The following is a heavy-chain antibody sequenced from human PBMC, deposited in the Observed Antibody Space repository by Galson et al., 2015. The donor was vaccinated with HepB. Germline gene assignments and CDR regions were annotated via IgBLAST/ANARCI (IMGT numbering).Heavy chain of an antibody. CDR2: ISAYNGNT. Sequence: SVKVSCKASGYTFTSYGISWVRQAPGQGLEWMGWISAYNGNTNYAQKLQGRVTMTTDTSTSTAYMELRSLRSDDTAVYYCARERTVAGINWFDPWGQGTLVTVSS. CDR3: ARERTVAGINWFDP. V-gene: IGHV1-18*01. D-gene: IGHD6-19*01. CDR1: GYTFTSYG. J-gene: IGHJ5*02.